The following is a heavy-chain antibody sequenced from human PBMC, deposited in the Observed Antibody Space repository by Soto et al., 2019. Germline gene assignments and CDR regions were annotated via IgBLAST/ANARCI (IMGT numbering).Heavy chain of an antibody. D-gene: IGHD1-26*01. J-gene: IGHJ4*02. Sequence: GGSLRLSCAASGFTFSSYAMHWVRQAPGKGLEWVAVISYDGSNKYYADSVKGRFTISRDNSKNTLYLQMNSLRAEDTAVYYCARWHGGSGSYYFDYWGQGTLVTVSS. CDR2: ISYDGSNK. CDR3: ARWHGGSGSYYFDY. V-gene: IGHV3-30-3*01. CDR1: GFTFSSYA.